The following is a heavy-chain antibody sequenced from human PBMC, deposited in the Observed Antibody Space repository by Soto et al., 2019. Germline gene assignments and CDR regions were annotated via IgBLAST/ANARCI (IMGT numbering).Heavy chain of an antibody. CDR3: ARSQLVDTAMASYYYYGMDV. J-gene: IGHJ6*02. Sequence: ASVKVSCKASGNTFTGYYMHWGRQAPGKGLEGMGIINPSGGSTSYAQKFQGRVTMTRDTSTSTVYMELSSLRSEDTAVYYCARSQLVDTAMASYYYYGMDVWGQGTTVTVSS. V-gene: IGHV1-46*01. CDR1: GNTFTGYY. CDR2: INPSGGST. D-gene: IGHD5-18*01.